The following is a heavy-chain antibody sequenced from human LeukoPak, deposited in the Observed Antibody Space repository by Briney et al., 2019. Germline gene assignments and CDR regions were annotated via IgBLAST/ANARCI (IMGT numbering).Heavy chain of an antibody. CDR1: GNTFTSSW. CDR3: ARYGPPFYGDYVSISLGYYYGMDV. V-gene: IGHV5-51*01. J-gene: IGHJ6*02. CDR2: IYPVDSDA. D-gene: IGHD4-17*01. Sequence: GESLKISCYGSGNTFTSSWIGWVRQTPAKGLECMGIIYPVDSDATYSPSFQGQVTISADKSISTAYLQWSSLKASDTAMYYCARYGPPFYGDYVSISLGYYYGMDVWGQGTTVTVSS.